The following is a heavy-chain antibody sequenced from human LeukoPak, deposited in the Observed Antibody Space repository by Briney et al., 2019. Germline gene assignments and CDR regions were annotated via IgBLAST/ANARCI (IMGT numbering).Heavy chain of an antibody. J-gene: IGHJ5*02. CDR2: IYYSVST. CDR3: ARGGRGRNWFDP. D-gene: IGHD3-10*01. Sequence: PSETLSLTCTVSGDSVASGGYYWNWIRQPPGKGLEWIGYIYYSVSTNYNPSLKSRVTISLDTSENQFSLKLTSVTAADTAVYYCARGGRGRNWFDPWGQGTLVTVSS. V-gene: IGHV4-61*08. CDR1: GDSVASGGYY.